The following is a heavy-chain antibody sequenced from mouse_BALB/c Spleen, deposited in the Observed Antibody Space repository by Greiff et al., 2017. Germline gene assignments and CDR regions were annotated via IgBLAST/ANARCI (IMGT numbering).Heavy chain of an antibody. J-gene: IGHJ3*01. D-gene: IGHD4-1*02. CDR3: APNCDVDGFAY. CDR1: GYTFTSYW. CDR2: IDPSDSET. Sequence: QVQLQQPGAELVRPGASVKLSCKASGYTFTSYWMNWVKQRPGQGLEWIGIIDPSDSETHYNQMFKDKATLTVDKSSSTAYMQLSSLTSEDSAFYYGAPNCDVDGFAYGGQGTLVTVSA. V-gene: IGHV1-61*01.